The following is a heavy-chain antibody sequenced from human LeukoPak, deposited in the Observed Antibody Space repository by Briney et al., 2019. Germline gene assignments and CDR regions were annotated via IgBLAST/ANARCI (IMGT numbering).Heavy chain of an antibody. CDR1: GYTFTDYH. V-gene: IGHV1-2*02. D-gene: IGHD2-2*02. J-gene: IGHJ4*02. CDR2: INPNTGDT. Sequence: VASVKVSCKASGYTFTDYHMHWVRQAPGQGLEWMGWINPNTGDTNYAQSFQGRVTMTRDTSITTSYMESSSLISDDTALYYCARGGHGHTQNDYWGQGTLVTVSS. CDR3: ARGGHGHTQNDY.